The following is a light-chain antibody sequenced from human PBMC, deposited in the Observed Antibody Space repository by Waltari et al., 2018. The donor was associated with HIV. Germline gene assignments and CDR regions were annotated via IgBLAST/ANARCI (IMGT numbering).Light chain of an antibody. CDR1: QSVSSY. V-gene: IGKV3-11*01. Sequence: EIVLTQSPATLSLSPGERATLSCRASQSVSSYLAWYQQKPGQAPRLLIYAASNRATGIPARFSGSGSGTDFTLTISSLEPEDFAVYYCQQRSNWPRSTFGQGTRLEIK. J-gene: IGKJ5*01. CDR2: AAS. CDR3: QQRSNWPRST.